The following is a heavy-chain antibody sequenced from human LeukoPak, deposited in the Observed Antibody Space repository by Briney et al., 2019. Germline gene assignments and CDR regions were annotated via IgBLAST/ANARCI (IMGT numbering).Heavy chain of an antibody. V-gene: IGHV1-2*02. Sequence: ASVKVSCKASGYTFTGYYMHWVRQAPGQGLEWMGWINPNSGGTNYAQKFQGRVTMTRDTSISTAYMELSRLRSDDTAVYYCAXXXLGYCTNGVCRMTDYWGQGTLVTVSS. CDR1: GYTFTGYY. CDR2: INPNSGGT. J-gene: IGHJ4*02. CDR3: AXXXLGYCTNGVCRMTDY. D-gene: IGHD2-8*01.